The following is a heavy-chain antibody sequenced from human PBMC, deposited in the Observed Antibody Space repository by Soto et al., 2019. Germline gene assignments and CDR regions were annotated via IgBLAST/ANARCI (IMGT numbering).Heavy chain of an antibody. D-gene: IGHD2-15*01. V-gene: IGHV3-30*18. CDR2: ISYDGSNK. CDR1: GFTFSSYG. J-gene: IGHJ6*02. Sequence: VGSLRLSCAASGFTFSSYGMHWVRQAPGKGLEWVAVISYDGSNKYYADSVKGRFTISRDNSKNTLYLQMNSLRAEDTAVYYCAKDRGESLSPYCSGGSCKNYYYYGMDVWGQGTTVTVSS. CDR3: AKDRGESLSPYCSGGSCKNYYYYGMDV.